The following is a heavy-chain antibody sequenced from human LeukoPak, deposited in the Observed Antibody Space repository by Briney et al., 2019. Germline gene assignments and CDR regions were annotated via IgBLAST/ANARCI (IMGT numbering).Heavy chain of an antibody. D-gene: IGHD3-16*01. CDR3: ARYKPGGSYYGSIFDS. CDR1: GFTFSDYY. CDR2: ISSSGSTI. V-gene: IGHV3-11*04. J-gene: IGHJ4*02. Sequence: GGSLRLSCAASGFTFSDYYMSWIRQAPGKGLEWVSYISSSGSTIYYADSVKGRFTISRDNAKSSLFLQMNRLRAEDAAVYYCARYKPGGSYYGSIFDSWREGTLVTVSS.